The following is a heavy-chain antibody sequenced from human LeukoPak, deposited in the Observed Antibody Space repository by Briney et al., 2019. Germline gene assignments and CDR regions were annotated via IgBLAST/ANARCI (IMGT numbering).Heavy chain of an antibody. V-gene: IGHV3-48*03. D-gene: IGHD2-15*01. CDR2: ISRTGNSI. J-gene: IGHJ4*02. Sequence: PGGSLRLSCAASGFTLTSYEMNWVRLAPGKGLEWISYISRTGNSIYYADSVKGRFTISRDNAKNSLYLQMNSLRADDTAVYYCARVVAGPQGYFDSWGQGTLVTVSS. CDR3: ARVVAGPQGYFDS. CDR1: GFTLTSYE.